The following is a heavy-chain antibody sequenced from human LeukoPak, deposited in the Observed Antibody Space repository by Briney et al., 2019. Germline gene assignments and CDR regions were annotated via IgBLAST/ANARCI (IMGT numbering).Heavy chain of an antibody. CDR3: ARDGGYSIEIDY. CDR1: GFTFSSYA. V-gene: IGHV3-23*01. Sequence: PGGSLRLSCAASGFTFSSYAMSWVRQAPGKGLEWVSAISGSGGSTYYADSVKGRFTISRDNAKNSLYLQMNSLRAEDTAVYYCARDGGYSIEIDYWGQGTLVTVSS. J-gene: IGHJ4*02. CDR2: ISGSGGST. D-gene: IGHD4-23*01.